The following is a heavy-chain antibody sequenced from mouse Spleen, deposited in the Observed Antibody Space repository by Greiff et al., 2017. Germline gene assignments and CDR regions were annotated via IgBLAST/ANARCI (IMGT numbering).Heavy chain of an antibody. CDR1: GFSLTSYG. Sequence: QVQLKESGPGLVQPSQSLSITCTVSGFSLTSYGVHWVRQSPGKGLEWLGVIWRGGSTDYNAAFMSRLSITKDNSKSQVFFKMNSLQADDTAIYYCAKPITGKDYSMDYWGQGTSVTVSS. J-gene: IGHJ4*01. CDR2: IWRGGST. CDR3: AKPITGKDYSMDY. V-gene: IGHV2-5*01. D-gene: IGHD4-1*01.